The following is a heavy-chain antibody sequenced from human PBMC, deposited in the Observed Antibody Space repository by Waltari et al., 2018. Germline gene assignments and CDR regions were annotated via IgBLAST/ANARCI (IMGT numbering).Heavy chain of an antibody. CDR1: GGTFSSYA. CDR2: VNPIFGTA. D-gene: IGHD5-12*01. Sequence: QVQLVQSGAEVKKPGSSVKVSCKASGGTFSSYAISWVRQAPGQGLGWMGGVNPIFGTANYAQKFQGRVTITADECTSTAYMGLSSLRSEDTAVYYCARAGPSDGYNYDYWGQGTLVTVSS. V-gene: IGHV1-69*01. J-gene: IGHJ4*02. CDR3: ARAGPSDGYNYDY.